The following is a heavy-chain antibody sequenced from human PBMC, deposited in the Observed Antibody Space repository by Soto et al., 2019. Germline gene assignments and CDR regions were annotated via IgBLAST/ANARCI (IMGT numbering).Heavy chain of an antibody. CDR3: ARGHANYDFWSGYYYYGMDV. CDR2: IYYSGST. CDR1: GGSISSSSYY. Sequence: PSETLSLTCTVSGGSISSSSYYWGWIRQPPGKGLEWIGSIYYSGSTYYNPSLKSRVTISVDTSKNQFSLKLSSVTAADTAVYYCARGHANYDFWSGYYYYGMDVWGQGTTVTVSS. V-gene: IGHV4-39*01. D-gene: IGHD3-3*01. J-gene: IGHJ6*02.